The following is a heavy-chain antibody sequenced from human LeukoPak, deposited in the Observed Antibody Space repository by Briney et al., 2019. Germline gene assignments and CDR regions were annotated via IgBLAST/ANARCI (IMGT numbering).Heavy chain of an antibody. CDR2: FHHTGST. V-gene: IGHV4-38-2*02. Sequence: PSETLSLTCTVSGYSISSGYYWGWIRQPPGKGLEWIGSFHHTGSTFYNPSLKSRVTISVDTSKNQFSLKLSSVTAADTAVYYCARDLAGTTASWGQGTLVTVST. D-gene: IGHD1-7*01. J-gene: IGHJ5*02. CDR3: ARDLAGTTAS. CDR1: GYSISSGYY.